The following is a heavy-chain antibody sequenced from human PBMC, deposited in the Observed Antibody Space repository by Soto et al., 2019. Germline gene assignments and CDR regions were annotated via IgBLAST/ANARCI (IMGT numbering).Heavy chain of an antibody. J-gene: IGHJ6*02. V-gene: IGHV4-39*01. D-gene: IGHD3-16*01. CDR2: IYYSGST. CDR1: GGSSSNRNYN. CDR3: ARRMGIGESLRGGMDV. Sequence: SETLSLTCTVSGGSSSNRNYNWCWIRKHPGKGLEWIATIYYSGSTYYNPSRNKRVSISVDTSKKQFSLKMNSVAAAEMAVYYCARRMGIGESLRGGMDVWGQRTTVSDS.